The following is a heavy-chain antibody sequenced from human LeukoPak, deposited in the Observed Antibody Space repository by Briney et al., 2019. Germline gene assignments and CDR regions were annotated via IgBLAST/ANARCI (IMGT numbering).Heavy chain of an antibody. J-gene: IGHJ4*02. Sequence: GGSLRLSCAPSGFTFSRHGMHWARQAPGKGLEWVAIISNDGSRKYYAHSVEGRFTISRDNSKNTLYLRMDSLRAEDTAVYYCARDRAWNYFDYWGQGTLVTVSS. CDR1: GFTFSRHG. D-gene: IGHD3-3*01. CDR2: ISNDGSRK. CDR3: ARDRAWNYFDY. V-gene: IGHV3-30*03.